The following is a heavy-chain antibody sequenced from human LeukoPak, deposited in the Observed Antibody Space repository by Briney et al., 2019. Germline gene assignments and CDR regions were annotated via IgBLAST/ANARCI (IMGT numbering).Heavy chain of an antibody. Sequence: PSQTLSLTCTVSGGSISSGSYYWSWIRQPAGKGLEWIGRIYTSGSTNYNPSLKSRVTISVDTSKNQFSLKLSSVTAADTAVYYCARDPVVVVPAAVEAFDIWGQGTMVTVSS. J-gene: IGHJ3*02. CDR2: IYTSGST. D-gene: IGHD2-2*01. CDR3: ARDPVVVVPAAVEAFDI. CDR1: GGSISSGSYY. V-gene: IGHV4-61*02.